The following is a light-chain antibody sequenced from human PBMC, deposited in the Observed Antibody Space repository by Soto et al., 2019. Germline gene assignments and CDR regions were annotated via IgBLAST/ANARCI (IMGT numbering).Light chain of an antibody. Sequence: EIAWTQSPGILSLSLGERATLSCRLSQSGSNNFLAWFQQKPGQAPRLLIHVASSRATALPDRFSGSESGTDFPLTISTLEPEDFAVYYCHQYGDSPWTVGQGTKVEIK. CDR2: VAS. CDR3: HQYGDSPWT. J-gene: IGKJ1*01. V-gene: IGKV3-20*01. CDR1: QSGSNNF.